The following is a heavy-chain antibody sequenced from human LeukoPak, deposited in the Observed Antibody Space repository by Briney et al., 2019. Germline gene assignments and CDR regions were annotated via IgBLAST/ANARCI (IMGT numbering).Heavy chain of an antibody. CDR1: GGSIRSDNSY. CDR2: IYYSGNT. CDR3: AGNYGSGSYPHYFDY. V-gene: IGHV4-39*01. D-gene: IGHD3-10*01. J-gene: IGHJ4*02. Sequence: PSETLSLTSTVSGGSIRSDNSYWGWIRQPRGKGLEGIGSIYYSGNTFYNPCLKSRVTISVDTSKNQFSLKMSSVTAADTAVYYCAGNYGSGSYPHYFDYWGQGTLVTVSS.